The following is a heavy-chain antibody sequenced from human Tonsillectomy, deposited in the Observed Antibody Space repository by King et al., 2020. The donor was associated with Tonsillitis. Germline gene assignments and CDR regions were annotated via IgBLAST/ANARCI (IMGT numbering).Heavy chain of an antibody. V-gene: IGHV3-30*18. Sequence: VQLVESGGGVVQPGRSLRLSCAASGFTFSYYGMHWVRQAPGKGLEWVTAISYDGSNKYYADSVRGRFTISRDNSKNTVYLQMNILRAEDTAVYYCAKGGRLRSSHLDYWGQGTLVTVSS. CDR1: GFTFSYYG. CDR3: AKGGRLRSSHLDY. CDR2: ISYDGSNK. D-gene: IGHD6-13*01. J-gene: IGHJ4*02.